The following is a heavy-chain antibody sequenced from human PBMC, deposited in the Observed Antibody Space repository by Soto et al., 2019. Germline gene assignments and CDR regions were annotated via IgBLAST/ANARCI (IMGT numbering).Heavy chain of an antibody. D-gene: IGHD2-15*01. CDR2: ISGYNGKT. V-gene: IGHV1-18*01. CDR1: GYIFTSYG. CDR3: ARRRVEIADDAFDI. Sequence: QVHLVQSGAEVKKPGASVKVSCKASGYIFTSYGISWVRQAPGQGLEWMGWISGYNGKTKYAQKLQGRVTMTTDTSTRTAYMELRSLRSDDTAVYYCARRRVEIADDAFDIWGQGTVVTVSP. J-gene: IGHJ3*02.